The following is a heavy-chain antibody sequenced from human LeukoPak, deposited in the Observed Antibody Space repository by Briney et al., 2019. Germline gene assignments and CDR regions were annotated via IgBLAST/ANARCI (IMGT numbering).Heavy chain of an antibody. D-gene: IGHD2-15*01. Sequence: GGSLRLSCAASGFTFSNYWMNWVRQAPGKGLERVANIKEDGSEKYYVDSVKGRFTISRDNAKNSLYLQMNSPRAEDTAVYYCARGNSLYFWGQGTLVTVSS. CDR1: GFTFSNYW. CDR2: IKEDGSEK. CDR3: ARGNSLYF. J-gene: IGHJ4*02. V-gene: IGHV3-7*04.